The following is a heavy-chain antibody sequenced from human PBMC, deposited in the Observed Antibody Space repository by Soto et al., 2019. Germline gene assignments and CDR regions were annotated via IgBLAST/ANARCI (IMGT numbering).Heavy chain of an antibody. CDR1: EYTFTNYA. D-gene: IGHD2-15*01. CDR2: INAGNGNT. V-gene: IGHV1-3*05. J-gene: IGHJ4*02. Sequence: QVQLVPSGAEEKKPGASVKVSCKASEYTFTNYALHWVRQAPGPRLEWMGWINAGNGNTKYSQKFQGRVTITRDTYASTGYMELSSLTSEDTAVYFCARDILFDYWGQGTLVTVSS. CDR3: ARDILFDY.